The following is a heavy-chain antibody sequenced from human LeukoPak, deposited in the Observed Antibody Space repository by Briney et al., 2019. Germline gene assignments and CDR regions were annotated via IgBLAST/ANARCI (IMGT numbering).Heavy chain of an antibody. J-gene: IGHJ4*02. Sequence: GGSLRLSCAASGFTFRNYLMYWVRQAPGKGLVWVSFISSDGSNTDYADSVKGRFTISRDNAKNTLYLQMNSLRAEDMAVYFCASLWAKTNYFDFWGQGTLVTVSS. V-gene: IGHV3-74*01. D-gene: IGHD1-26*01. CDR3: ASLWAKTNYFDF. CDR2: ISSDGSNT. CDR1: GFTFRNYL.